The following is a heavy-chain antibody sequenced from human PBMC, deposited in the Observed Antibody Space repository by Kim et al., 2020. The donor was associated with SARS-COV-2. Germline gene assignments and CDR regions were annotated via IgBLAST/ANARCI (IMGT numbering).Heavy chain of an antibody. CDR2: INHSGST. V-gene: IGHV4-34*01. CDR3: ARGINWGLARVGGLYDY. Sequence: SETLSLTCAVYGGSFSGYYWSWIRQPPGKGLEWIGEINHSGSTNYNPSLKSRVTISVDTSKNQFSLKLSSVTAADTAVYYCARGINWGLARVGGLYDYWGQGTLVTVSS. J-gene: IGHJ4*02. CDR1: GGSFSGYY. D-gene: IGHD7-27*01.